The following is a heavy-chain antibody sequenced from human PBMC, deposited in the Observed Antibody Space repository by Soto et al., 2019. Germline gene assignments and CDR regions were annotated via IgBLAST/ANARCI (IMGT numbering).Heavy chain of an antibody. V-gene: IGHV1-2*02. CDR1: GYPVTAYY. Sequence: QLHLVQSGAVVKKPGASVTVSCSASGYPVTAYYMHWVRQAPGRGLEWMGGINPATGAAKYTQTFQGRVTMTRDTSTGTGFMELSGRTSEDTAVFYGGSGGGVGVAGSAAFDMWGQGTLVTVSS. D-gene: IGHD3-3*01. CDR3: GSGGGVGVAGSAAFDM. CDR2: INPATGAA. J-gene: IGHJ3*02.